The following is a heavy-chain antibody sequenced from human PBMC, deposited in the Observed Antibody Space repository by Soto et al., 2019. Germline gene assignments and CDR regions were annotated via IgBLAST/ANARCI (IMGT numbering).Heavy chain of an antibody. CDR2: IIPIFGTA. Sequence: SVKVSCKASGGTFSSYAVSWVRQAPGQGLEWMGGIIPIFGTANYAQKFQGRVTITADESTSTAYMELSSLRSEDTAVYYCARIAARRDYYYYGMDVWGQGTTVTVSS. CDR3: ARIAARRDYYYYGMDV. D-gene: IGHD6-6*01. CDR1: GGTFSSYA. J-gene: IGHJ6*02. V-gene: IGHV1-69*13.